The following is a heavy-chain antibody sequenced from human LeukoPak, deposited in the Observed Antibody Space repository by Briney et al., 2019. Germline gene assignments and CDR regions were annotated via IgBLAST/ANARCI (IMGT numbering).Heavy chain of an antibody. CDR1: GGSISSYY. J-gene: IGHJ4*02. CDR2: IYTSGST. D-gene: IGHD3-22*01. Sequence: SETLSLTCTVSGGSISSYYWSWIRQPAGKGLEWIGRIYTSGSTNYNPFLKSRVTMSVDTSKNHFSLKLSSVTAADTAVYYCARGAYYYDSGAYNLFDYWGQGTLVTVSS. CDR3: ARGAYYYDSGAYNLFDY. V-gene: IGHV4-4*07.